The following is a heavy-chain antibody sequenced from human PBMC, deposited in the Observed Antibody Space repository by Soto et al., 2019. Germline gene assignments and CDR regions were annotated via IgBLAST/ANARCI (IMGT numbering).Heavy chain of an antibody. V-gene: IGHV1-2*02. CDR3: ARDLVSTIGDFDY. CDR2: INPSSGAT. D-gene: IGHD5-12*01. Sequence: ASVKVSCKASGYNFVAYYMHWVRQAPGQGLEWMGWINPSSGATNSAQNFQGRVTMTRDTSLNTAYMELTRLTYDDTAVYFCARDLVSTIGDFDYWGQGTLVTVS. CDR1: GYNFVAYY. J-gene: IGHJ4*02.